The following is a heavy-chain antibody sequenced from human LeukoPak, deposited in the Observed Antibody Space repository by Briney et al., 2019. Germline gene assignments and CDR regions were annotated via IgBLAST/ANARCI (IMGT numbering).Heavy chain of an antibody. CDR2: IIPIFGTA. J-gene: IGHJ4*02. Sequence: ASVQVSCKACGGTFSRYAISWVRQAPGRGLEWMGGIIPIFGTANYAQKFQGRVTITTDESTSTAYMELSSLRSEDTAVDHCATSGGGGGDYWGQGTPVTVSS. V-gene: IGHV1-69*05. D-gene: IGHD2-15*01. CDR3: ATSGGGGGDY. CDR1: GGTFSRYA.